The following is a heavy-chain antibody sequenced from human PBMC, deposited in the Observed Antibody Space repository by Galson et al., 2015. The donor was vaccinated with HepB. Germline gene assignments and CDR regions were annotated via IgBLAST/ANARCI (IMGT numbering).Heavy chain of an antibody. J-gene: IGHJ6*03. CDR3: ARERGFSGSRYYYYYMDV. D-gene: IGHD3-22*01. CDR1: GYTFTSYA. V-gene: IGHV1-3*01. Sequence: SVKVSCKASGYTFTSYAMHWVRQAPGQRLEWMGWINAGNGNTKYSQKFQGRVTITRDTSASTAYVELSSLRSEDTAVYYCARERGFSGSRYYYYYMDVWGKGTTVTVSS. CDR2: INAGNGNT.